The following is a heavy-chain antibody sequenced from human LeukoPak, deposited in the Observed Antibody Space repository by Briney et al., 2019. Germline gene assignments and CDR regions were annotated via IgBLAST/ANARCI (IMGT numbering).Heavy chain of an antibody. J-gene: IGHJ3*02. CDR2: ITPNSGGT. Sequence: ASVKVSCKASGYTFTGYYMHWVRHAPGQGLEWMGWITPNSGGTNYTQKFQGWVTMTRDTSISTAYMELSRLRSDDTAVYFCARSYYYDNSALGAFDIWGQGTMVTVSS. V-gene: IGHV1-2*04. D-gene: IGHD3-22*01. CDR3: ARSYYYDNSALGAFDI. CDR1: GYTFTGYY.